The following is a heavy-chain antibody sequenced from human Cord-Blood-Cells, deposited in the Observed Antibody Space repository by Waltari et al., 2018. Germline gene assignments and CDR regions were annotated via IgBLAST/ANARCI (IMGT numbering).Heavy chain of an antibody. D-gene: IGHD7-27*01. Sequence: QLQLQESGPGLVKPSQPLSLTCTVSGGSISSSRYYWGWISHPPGKGLEWIGRIYYSGSTYYNPSLKSRVTISVDTSKNQFSLKLSSVTAADTAVYYCASGDVYDAFDIWGQGTMVTVSS. CDR3: ASGDVYDAFDI. CDR1: GGSISSSRYY. V-gene: IGHV4-39*01. J-gene: IGHJ3*02. CDR2: IYYSGST.